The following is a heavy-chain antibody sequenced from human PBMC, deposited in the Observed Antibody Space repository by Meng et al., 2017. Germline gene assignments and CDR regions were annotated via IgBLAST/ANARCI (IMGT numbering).Heavy chain of an antibody. V-gene: IGHV4-61*01. CDR2: IYYSGST. Sequence: SWTVSGGSVSSGSYYWSWIRQPPGKGLEWIGYIYYSGSTNYNPSLKSRVTISVDTSKNQFSLKLSSVTAADTAVYYCARAPRYCSGGSCYHDAFDIWGQGTMVTVSS. CDR1: GGSVSSGSYY. J-gene: IGHJ3*02. CDR3: ARAPRYCSGGSCYHDAFDI. D-gene: IGHD2-15*01.